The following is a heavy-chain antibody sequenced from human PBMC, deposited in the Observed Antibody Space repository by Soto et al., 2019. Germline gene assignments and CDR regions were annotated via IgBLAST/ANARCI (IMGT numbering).Heavy chain of an antibody. Sequence: QVQLVQSGAEVKKPGASVKVSCRASGYTFINYYIHWVRQAPGQGLEWLAIINPTSGSTNYAQKFQGRVTSTMDTSTSTVYMELSGLRSDDTAVFYCARDLAAGDHWGQGTLVTVSS. CDR1: GYTFINYY. CDR2: INPTSGST. CDR3: ARDLAAGDH. D-gene: IGHD6-13*01. J-gene: IGHJ4*02. V-gene: IGHV1-46*01.